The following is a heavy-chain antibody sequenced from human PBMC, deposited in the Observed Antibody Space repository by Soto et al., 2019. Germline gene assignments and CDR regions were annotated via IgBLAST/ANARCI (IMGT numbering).Heavy chain of an antibody. CDR1: GYPFTDYW. D-gene: IGHD2-2*03. CDR2: IYPGDSDT. CDR3: ARDVLDIVVVPAAIGVYYYYGMDV. J-gene: IGHJ6*02. Sequence: GEDLKISCTGSGYPFTDYWIGWVRQLPGKGLEWMGIIYPGDSDTRYSPSFQGHVTITVDKSTNTLYLQMNSLRAEDTAVYYCARDVLDIVVVPAAIGVYYYYGMDVWGQGTTVTVSS. V-gene: IGHV5-51*01.